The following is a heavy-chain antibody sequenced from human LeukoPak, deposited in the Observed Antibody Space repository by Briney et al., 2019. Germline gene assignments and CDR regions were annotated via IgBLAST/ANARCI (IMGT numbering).Heavy chain of an antibody. J-gene: IGHJ4*02. Sequence: GGSLILSCAASGFSFRDDYMSWIRQAPGKGLEWLSYISISSTYTKYADSVKGRFTISRDNAKSSLYLQMNSLREEDTAVYYCARQPSSQNFDYWGQGTLVTVSS. V-gene: IGHV3-11*03. CDR3: ARQPSSQNFDY. D-gene: IGHD6-13*01. CDR2: ISISSTYT. CDR1: GFSFRDDY.